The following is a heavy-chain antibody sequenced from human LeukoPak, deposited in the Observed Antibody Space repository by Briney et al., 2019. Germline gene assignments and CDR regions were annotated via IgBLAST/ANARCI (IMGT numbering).Heavy chain of an antibody. V-gene: IGHV3-73*01. CDR1: GFTFSGSA. CDR2: IRSKANSYAT. Sequence: PGGSRRLSCAASGFTFSGSAMHWVRQASGKGLEWVGRIRSKANSYATAYAASVKGRFTISRDDSKNTAYLQMNSLKTEDTAVYYCTLGSSRDYWGQGTLVTVSS. J-gene: IGHJ4*02. CDR3: TLGSSRDY. D-gene: IGHD5-12*01.